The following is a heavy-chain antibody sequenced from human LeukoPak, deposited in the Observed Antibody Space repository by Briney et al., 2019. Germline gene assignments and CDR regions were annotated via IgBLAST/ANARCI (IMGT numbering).Heavy chain of an antibody. Sequence: GASVKVSCKVSGYTLTELSMHWVRQAPGKGLEWMGGFDPEDGETIYAQKFQGRVTMTTDTSTSTAYMELRSLRSDDTAIYYCARREAGDYWGQGTLVTVSS. CDR2: FDPEDGET. CDR1: GYTLTELS. D-gene: IGHD3-10*01. V-gene: IGHV1-24*01. CDR3: ARREAGDY. J-gene: IGHJ4*02.